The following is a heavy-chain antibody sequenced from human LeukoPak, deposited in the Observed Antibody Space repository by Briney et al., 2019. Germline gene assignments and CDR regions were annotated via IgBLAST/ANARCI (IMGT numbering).Heavy chain of an antibody. CDR1: GFTFSSYA. Sequence: GGSLRLSCAASGFTFSSYAMSWVRQAPGKGLEWVSAISGSGGSTYYADSVKGRFTISRDNSKNTLYLQMNSLGAEDTAVYYCAKDSRGPGYCSGGSCYSEDYWGQGTLVTVSS. CDR3: AKDSRGPGYCSGGSCYSEDY. CDR2: ISGSGGST. V-gene: IGHV3-23*01. D-gene: IGHD2-15*01. J-gene: IGHJ4*02.